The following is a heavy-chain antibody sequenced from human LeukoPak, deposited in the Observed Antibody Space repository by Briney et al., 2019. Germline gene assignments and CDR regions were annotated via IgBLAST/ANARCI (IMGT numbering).Heavy chain of an antibody. Sequence: PSETLSLTCTVSGGSIRSYYWSWIRQPPGKGLEWIGYIYYSGSTNYNPSLKSRVTISVDTSKNQFSLKLSSVTAADTAVYYCARDNGWFYYFDYWGQGTLVTVSS. CDR3: ARDNGWFYYFDY. CDR1: GGSIRSYY. J-gene: IGHJ4*02. D-gene: IGHD6-19*01. CDR2: IYYSGST. V-gene: IGHV4-59*01.